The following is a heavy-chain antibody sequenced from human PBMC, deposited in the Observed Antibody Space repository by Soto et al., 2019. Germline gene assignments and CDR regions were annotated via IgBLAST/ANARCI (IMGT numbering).Heavy chain of an antibody. Sequence: VQLVQSGAEVKQPGSSVKVSCKASGGTFSNYAISWVRQAPGQGLEWMGGIIPISGTANYAQKFQGRVTITAGESTSTAYMELSSLRSEDTAVYYCARSQGSSTSLEIYYYYYYGMDVWGQGTTVTVSS. CDR1: GGTFSNYA. J-gene: IGHJ6*02. CDR3: ARSQGSSTSLEIYYYYYYGMDV. CDR2: IIPISGTA. D-gene: IGHD2-2*01. V-gene: IGHV1-69*01.